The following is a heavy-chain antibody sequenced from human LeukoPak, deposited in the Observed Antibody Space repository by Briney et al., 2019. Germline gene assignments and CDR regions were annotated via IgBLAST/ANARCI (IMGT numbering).Heavy chain of an antibody. Sequence: PGGSLRLSCAASGFTFSSYGMHWVRQAPGKGLEWVAVISYDGSNKYYADSVKGRFTISRDNSKNTLYLQMNSLRAEDTAVYYCAKDLLYYYDSSGYYAIDYWGQGTLVTVSS. CDR3: AKDLLYYYDSSGYYAIDY. D-gene: IGHD3-22*01. J-gene: IGHJ4*02. CDR2: ISYDGSNK. CDR1: GFTFSSYG. V-gene: IGHV3-30*18.